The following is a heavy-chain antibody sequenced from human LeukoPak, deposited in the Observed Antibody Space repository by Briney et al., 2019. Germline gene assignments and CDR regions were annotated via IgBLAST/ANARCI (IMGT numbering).Heavy chain of an antibody. CDR3: ARRWLGDPYGMDV. CDR1: GFIFSNYA. Sequence: PGGPLRLSCAASGFIFSNYAMTWVRQAPGKGLEWVSILGGLSESVYYPDSVKGRFTVSRDNSKDTLYLEINSLRGEDTATYYCARRWLGDPYGMDVWGQGTTVTVSS. V-gene: IGHV3-23*01. J-gene: IGHJ6*02. CDR2: LGGLSESV. D-gene: IGHD3-10*01.